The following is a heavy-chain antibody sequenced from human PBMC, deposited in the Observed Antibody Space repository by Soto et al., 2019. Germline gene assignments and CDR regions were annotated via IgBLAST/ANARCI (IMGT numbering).Heavy chain of an antibody. J-gene: IGHJ6*02. V-gene: IGHV1-2*04. CDR3: ARGDSTDCSNGVCSFFYNHDMDV. CDR1: GYSFTDYH. D-gene: IGHD2-8*01. Sequence: VASVKVSGKASGYSFTDYHIHWVRQAPGQGLEWLGRINPKSGGTSTAQKFQGWVTMTTDTSISTASMELTRLTSDDTAIYYCARGDSTDCSNGVCSFFYNHDMDVWGQGTTVTVS. CDR2: INPKSGGT.